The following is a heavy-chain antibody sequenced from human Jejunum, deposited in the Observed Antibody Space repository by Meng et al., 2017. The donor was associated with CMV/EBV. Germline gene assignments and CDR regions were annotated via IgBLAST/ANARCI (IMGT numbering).Heavy chain of an antibody. D-gene: IGHD6-13*01. CDR2: INAGNGDT. Sequence: SGYTFTTYAIHWVRQAPGQGLEWMGWINAGNGDTKYSQKFQGRVTITRDTSASTAYMELSSLRSEDTAVYYCARDIPYTSSWRNRFDPWGQGTLVTVSS. CDR3: ARDIPYTSSWRNRFDP. V-gene: IGHV1-3*01. J-gene: IGHJ5*02. CDR1: GYTFTTYA.